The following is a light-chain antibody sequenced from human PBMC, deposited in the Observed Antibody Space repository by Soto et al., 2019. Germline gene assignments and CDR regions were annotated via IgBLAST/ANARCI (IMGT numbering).Light chain of an antibody. CDR1: QSIVTY. J-gene: IGKJ1*01. CDR3: QQSYSTHRWT. CDR2: AAS. V-gene: IGKV1-39*01. Sequence: DIQMTQSPSSLSESVGDRVTITCRASQSIVTYLNWYLQKPGKAPKLLIYAASNLQSGVPSRFSGSGSGTDFTLTISSLQPEDFATYFCQQSYSTHRWTLGQGTKVDIK.